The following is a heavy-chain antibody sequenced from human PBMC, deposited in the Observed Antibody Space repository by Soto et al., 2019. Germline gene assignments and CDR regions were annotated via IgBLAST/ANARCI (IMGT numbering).Heavy chain of an antibody. J-gene: IGHJ6*02. CDR2: IYHSGST. CDR1: GGSISSSNR. CDR3: ATMKADCSRTSCYPGDYYYGMDV. D-gene: IGHD2-2*01. Sequence: SETLSLTCAVSGGSISSSNRRSWVRQPPGKGLEWIGEIYHSGSTNYNPSLKSRVTISVDKSKNQFSLKLSSVTAADTAVYYCATMKADCSRTSCYPGDYYYGMDVWGQGTKVTV. V-gene: IGHV4-4*02.